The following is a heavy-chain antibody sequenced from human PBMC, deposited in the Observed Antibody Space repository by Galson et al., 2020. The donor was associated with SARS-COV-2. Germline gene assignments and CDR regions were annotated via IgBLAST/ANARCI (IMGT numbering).Heavy chain of an antibody. Sequence: GGSLRLSCAASGITVSSNYMSWVRQAPGKGLEWVAVTYSGGSTYYADSVKGRFTISRDNSKNTLYLQMNSLRAEDTAVYYCARGPYSSSWPAGDVWGQGTTVTVSS. CDR2: TYSGGST. CDR1: GITVSSNY. V-gene: IGHV3-53*01. D-gene: IGHD6-13*01. CDR3: ARGPYSSSWPAGDV. J-gene: IGHJ6*02.